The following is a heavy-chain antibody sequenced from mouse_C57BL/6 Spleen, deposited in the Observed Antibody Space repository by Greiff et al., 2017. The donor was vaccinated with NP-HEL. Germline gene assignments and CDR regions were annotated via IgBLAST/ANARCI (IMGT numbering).Heavy chain of an antibody. Sequence: VQLQQSGAELVRPGASVKLSCKASGYTFTDYYINWVKQRPGQGLEWIARIYPGSGNTYYNEKFKGKATLTAEKSSSTAYMQLSSLTPEDSAVYFCARGDGGYWGQGTTLTVSS. CDR1: GYTFTDYY. CDR3: ARGDGGY. CDR2: IYPGSGNT. J-gene: IGHJ2*01. D-gene: IGHD3-3*01. V-gene: IGHV1-76*01.